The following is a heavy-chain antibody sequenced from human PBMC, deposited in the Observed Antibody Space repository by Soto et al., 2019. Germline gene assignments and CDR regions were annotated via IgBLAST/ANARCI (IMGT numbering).Heavy chain of an antibody. CDR2: VSHSGST. CDR1: SGSITSSNW. D-gene: IGHD5-12*01. J-gene: IGHJ4*02. CDR3: ARNRYGGYDFDY. Sequence: QVQLQESGPGLVKPSGTLSLSCAVSSGSITSSNWWSWVRQPPGKGLEWIGEVSHSGSTNYIPSLESRVTRSVDKSSNQFSLRLSSVTAADTAVYYCARNRYGGYDFDYWGQGTLVTVSS. V-gene: IGHV4-4*02.